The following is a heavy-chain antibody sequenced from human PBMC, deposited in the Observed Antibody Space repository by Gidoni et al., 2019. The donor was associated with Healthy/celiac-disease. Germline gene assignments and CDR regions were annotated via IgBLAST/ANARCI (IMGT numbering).Heavy chain of an antibody. J-gene: IGHJ4*02. CDR2: IYYSGST. D-gene: IGHD6-19*01. CDR3: ARGYSSGWYPKYYFDY. Sequence: QLQLQESGPGLVKPSETLSLTCTVSGGSISSSSYYWGWIRQPPGKGLEWIGSIYYSGSTYYNPSLKSRVTISVDTSKNQFSLKLSSVTAADTAVYYCARGYSSGWYPKYYFDYWGQGTLVTVSS. CDR1: GGSISSSSYY. V-gene: IGHV4-39*01.